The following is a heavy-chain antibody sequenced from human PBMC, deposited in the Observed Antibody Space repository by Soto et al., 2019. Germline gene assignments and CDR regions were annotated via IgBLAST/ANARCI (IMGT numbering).Heavy chain of an antibody. CDR1: GDSITSGGYY. CDR2: IYPSGGT. D-gene: IGHD1-1*01. CDR3: TTGATSGRYVNYYYGIDV. Sequence: SETLSLTCTVSGDSITSGGYYWGWIRHLPGKGLEWIGCIYPSGGTHYNPSLKSRFTINPDTSKNQVSLQLKSVTPEDTAVYYCTTGATSGRYVNYYYGIDVWGQGTTVTVSS. J-gene: IGHJ6*02. V-gene: IGHV4-31*08.